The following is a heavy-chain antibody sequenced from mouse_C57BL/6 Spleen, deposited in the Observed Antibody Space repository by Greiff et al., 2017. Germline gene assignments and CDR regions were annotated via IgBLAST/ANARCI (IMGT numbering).Heavy chain of an antibody. V-gene: IGHV14-3*01. J-gene: IGHJ4*01. Sequence: EVKLLESVAELVRPGASVKLSCTASGFNITNTYMHWVKQRPEQGLEWIGRIDPANGNTKYAPKFQGKATITADTSSNTACLQLSRLTSEDTAIYYCAKDYDGRMDYWGQGTSVTVSS. CDR1: GFNITNTY. CDR2: IDPANGNT. D-gene: IGHD2-4*01. CDR3: AKDYDGRMDY.